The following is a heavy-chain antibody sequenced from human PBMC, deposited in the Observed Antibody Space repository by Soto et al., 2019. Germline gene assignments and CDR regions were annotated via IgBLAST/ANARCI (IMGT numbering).Heavy chain of an antibody. CDR2: VSAYNGER. V-gene: IGHV1-18*01. D-gene: IGHD6-6*01. Sequence: QVQLVQSGAEVKKPGASVKVSCKASGYTFPNYGINWVRQAPGRGLEWLGWVSAYNGERRYAQRVQARVIMTTDTSTTPAYMELRSLRSDDTAVYYCSRGTSIPASGDYWGQGTLVTVSS. CDR3: SRGTSIPASGDY. CDR1: GYTFPNYG. J-gene: IGHJ4*01.